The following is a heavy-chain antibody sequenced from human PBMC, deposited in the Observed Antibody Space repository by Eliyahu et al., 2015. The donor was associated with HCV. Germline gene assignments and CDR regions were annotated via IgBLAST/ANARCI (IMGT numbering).Heavy chain of an antibody. J-gene: IGHJ2*01. Sequence: QLVESGGGLVQPGGSLRLSCAASGFTFXDHNMDWVRQAPGKGLEWVARVRNRANSYSTEYATAVKGRFTISRDDSKNSLYLQMNSLKVEDTALYYCTRRLSYNRESGYFDLWGRGALVTVSS. V-gene: IGHV3-72*01. CDR2: VRNRANSYST. CDR3: TRRLSYNRESGYFDL. D-gene: IGHD1-14*01. CDR1: GFTFXDHN.